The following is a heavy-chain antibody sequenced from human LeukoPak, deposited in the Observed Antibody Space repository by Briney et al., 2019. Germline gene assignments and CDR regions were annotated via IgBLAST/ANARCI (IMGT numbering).Heavy chain of an antibody. D-gene: IGHD6-13*01. CDR1: GYTLTELS. CDR2: FDPEDGET. J-gene: IGHJ6*02. V-gene: IGHV1-24*01. CDR3: AREARELIAAAGPVPKYYYYGMDV. Sequence: ASVKVSCKVSGYTLTELSMHWVRQAPGKGLEWMGGFDPEDGETIYAQKFQGRVTMTRDTSTSTVYMELSSLRSEDTAVYYCAREARELIAAAGPVPKYYYYGMDVWGQGTTVTVSS.